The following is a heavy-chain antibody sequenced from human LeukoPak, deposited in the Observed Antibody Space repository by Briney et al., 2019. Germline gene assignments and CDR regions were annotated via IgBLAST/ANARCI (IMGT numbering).Heavy chain of an antibody. Sequence: PGGSLRLSCAASGFTFSSYGMHWVRQAPRKGLGRVAVISYDGSNKYYADSAKGRFTISRDNSKNTLYLQMNSLRAEDTAVYYCAKDSRYSGSSPYYYYYGMDVWGQGTTVTVSS. V-gene: IGHV3-30*18. D-gene: IGHD1-26*01. CDR1: GFTFSSYG. CDR2: ISYDGSNK. J-gene: IGHJ6*02. CDR3: AKDSRYSGSSPYYYYYGMDV.